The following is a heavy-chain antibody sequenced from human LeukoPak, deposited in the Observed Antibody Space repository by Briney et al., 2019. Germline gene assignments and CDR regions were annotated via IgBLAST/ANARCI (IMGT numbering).Heavy chain of an antibody. CDR2: IYYSGST. Sequence: PSETLSLTCTVSGGSISSYCWSWIRQPPGKGLEWIGYIYYSGSTNYNPSLKSRVTISVDTSKNQFSLKLSSVTAADTAVYYCARDYYDSSAMVWGQGTMVTVFS. V-gene: IGHV4-59*01. J-gene: IGHJ3*01. CDR3: ARDYYDSSAMV. CDR1: GGSISSYC. D-gene: IGHD3-22*01.